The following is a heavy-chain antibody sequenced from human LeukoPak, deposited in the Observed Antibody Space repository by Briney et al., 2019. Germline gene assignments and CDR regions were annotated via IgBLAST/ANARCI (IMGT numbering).Heavy chain of an antibody. Sequence: ASVKVSCKASGYTFTSYYMHWVRQAPGPGLEWMGIINPSGGSTSYAQKFQGRVTMTRDMSTSTVYMELSSLRSEDTAVYYCARVGYDFWSGSPGPFDYWGQGTLVTVSS. CDR1: GYTFTSYY. CDR2: INPSGGST. CDR3: ARVGYDFWSGSPGPFDY. V-gene: IGHV1-46*01. J-gene: IGHJ4*02. D-gene: IGHD3-3*01.